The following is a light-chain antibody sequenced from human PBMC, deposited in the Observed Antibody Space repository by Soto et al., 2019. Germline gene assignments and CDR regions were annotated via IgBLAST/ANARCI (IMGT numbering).Light chain of an antibody. Sequence: DIPMSQSPSTLSASVGDRVTIPCRASQSISSWLAWYQQKPGKAPNLLIFKASTLDSGVPSRFSGSGSGTEFTLTISSLQPEDVATYFCQQYNTYSGTFGQGTKVDIK. V-gene: IGKV1-5*03. CDR2: KAS. CDR3: QQYNTYSGT. CDR1: QSISSW. J-gene: IGKJ1*01.